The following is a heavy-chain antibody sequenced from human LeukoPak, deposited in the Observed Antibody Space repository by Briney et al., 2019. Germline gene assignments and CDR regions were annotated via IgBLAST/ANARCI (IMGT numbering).Heavy chain of an antibody. CDR1: GFTFSSYS. CDR3: ARDLTIRAAAGSNFDY. D-gene: IGHD6-13*01. V-gene: IGHV3-21*01. J-gene: IGHJ4*02. CDR2: ISTGSSYI. Sequence: GGSLRLSCAASGFTFSSYSMNWVRQAPGKGLEWVSFISTGSSYIYYADSVKGRFTISRDNAKNPLYLQMNSLRAEDTAVYYCARDLTIRAAAGSNFDYWGQGTLVTVSS.